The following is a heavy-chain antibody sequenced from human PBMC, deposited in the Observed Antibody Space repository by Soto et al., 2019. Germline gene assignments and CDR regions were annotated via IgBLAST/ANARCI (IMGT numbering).Heavy chain of an antibody. Sequence: QVQLVESGGGVVQPGRSLRLSCAAAGFTLSNYAMHWVRQAPGKGLEWVALISFDGSNKYYADSVKGRFTISRDNSKNTVYLQMTSLRAEDTAMYYCAKDSGDGSYFDYWGQGTLVSVSS. CDR3: AKDSGDGSYFDY. CDR2: ISFDGSNK. V-gene: IGHV3-30*18. CDR1: GFTLSNYA. J-gene: IGHJ4*02. D-gene: IGHD1-26*01.